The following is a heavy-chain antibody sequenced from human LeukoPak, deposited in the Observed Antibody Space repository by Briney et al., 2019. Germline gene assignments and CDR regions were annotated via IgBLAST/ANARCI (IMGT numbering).Heavy chain of an antibody. V-gene: IGHV3-53*05. CDR3: AKSGKGYYGMDV. Sequence: GGSLRLSCAASGFTVSNSFMSWIRQAPGKGLEWVSVIYSDGTSYYADSVKGRFTISRDNSKNTLYLQMNSLRAEDTAVYYCAKSGKGYYGMDVWGQGTTVTVSS. J-gene: IGHJ6*02. CDR2: IYSDGTS. CDR1: GFTVSNSF.